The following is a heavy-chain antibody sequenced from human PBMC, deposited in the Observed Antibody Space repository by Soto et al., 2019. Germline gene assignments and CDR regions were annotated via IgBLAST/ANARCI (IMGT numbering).Heavy chain of an antibody. V-gene: IGHV4-34*01. CDR2: INPSGGT. Sequence: QVHLQQWGAGLLKPSETLSLTCGVYGGSFSGYYWSWIRQPPGKGLEWIGEINPSGGTNYNPSLKCRVTISVDTSKNQFSRKVTSVTAAVTAVYCCARVRASRGQREFDSWGQGTRVTVSS. D-gene: IGHD6-13*01. CDR1: GGSFSGYY. CDR3: ARVRASRGQREFDS. J-gene: IGHJ4*02.